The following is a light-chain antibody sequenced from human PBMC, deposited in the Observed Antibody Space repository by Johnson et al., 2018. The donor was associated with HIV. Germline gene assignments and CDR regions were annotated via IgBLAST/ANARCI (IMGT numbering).Light chain of an antibody. CDR2: ENN. CDR3: GTWASSLSAGV. J-gene: IGLJ1*01. V-gene: IGLV1-51*02. CDR1: SSNIGTNY. Sequence: QSVLTQPPSVSAAPGQKVTISCSGSSSNIGTNYVSWYQQLPGTAPKLLIYENNKRPSGIPDRFSGSKSGTSATLGITGLQTGDEDDYYCGTWASSLSAGVFGTGTKVTVL.